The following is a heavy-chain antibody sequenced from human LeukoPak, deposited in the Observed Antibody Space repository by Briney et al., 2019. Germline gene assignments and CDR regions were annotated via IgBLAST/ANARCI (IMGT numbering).Heavy chain of an antibody. CDR3: ARALSGCVLCFDY. CDR2: INPNSGGT. CDR1: GYTFTGYY. Sequence: ASVKVSCKASGYTFTGYYMHWVRQAPGQGLEWMGWINPNSGGTNYAQKFQGRVTMTRNTSIGTAYMELTSLRSEDTAVYYCARALSGCVLCFDYWGQGTLVTVSS. D-gene: IGHD6-19*01. J-gene: IGHJ4*02. V-gene: IGHV1-2*02.